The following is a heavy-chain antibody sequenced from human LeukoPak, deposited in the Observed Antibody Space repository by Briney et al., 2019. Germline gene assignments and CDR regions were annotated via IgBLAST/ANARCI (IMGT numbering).Heavy chain of an antibody. V-gene: IGHV3-23*01. Sequence: GGSLRLSCAASGFTFNNYAMSWVRQAPGTGLEWVSPISSGATTTYYADSVKGRFSVSRDNSKNTLHLQANSLRVEDTAVYYCAFYYYGTTGYFDFWGQGTLVTVSS. CDR3: AFYYYGTTGYFDF. D-gene: IGHD3-22*01. CDR1: GFTFNNYA. CDR2: ISSGATTT. J-gene: IGHJ4*02.